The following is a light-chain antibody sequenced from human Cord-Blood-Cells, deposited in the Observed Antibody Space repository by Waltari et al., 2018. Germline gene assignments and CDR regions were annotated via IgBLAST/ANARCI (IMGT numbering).Light chain of an antibody. J-gene: IGLJ3*02. CDR2: DVS. V-gene: IGLV2-14*03. CDR3: SSYTSSSTWV. CDR1: SSDVGGYNY. Sequence: QSALTQPASVSGSPGQSITISCTGTSSDVGGYNYVSWYQQHPGKAPKLMLYDVSNRPSGVSNRFSGSKSGNTASLTISGLQAEDEADYYCSSYTSSSTWVFGGGTKLTGL.